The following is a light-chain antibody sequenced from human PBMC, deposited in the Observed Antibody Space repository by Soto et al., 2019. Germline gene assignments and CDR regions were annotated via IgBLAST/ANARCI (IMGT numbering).Light chain of an antibody. CDR1: QSINNW. CDR2: KAS. Sequence: DIQMTQSPPTLSASVGDRVTITCRASQSINNWLAWHQQKPGKAPKVLIYKASSLESGVPSRFSGSGSGTEFTLTISSLQPDDVATYYCQHHSSFPFTFGGGTKVEIK. CDR3: QHHSSFPFT. V-gene: IGKV1-5*03. J-gene: IGKJ4*01.